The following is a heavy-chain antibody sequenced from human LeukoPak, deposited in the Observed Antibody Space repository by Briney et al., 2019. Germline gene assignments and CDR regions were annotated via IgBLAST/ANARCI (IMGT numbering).Heavy chain of an antibody. D-gene: IGHD2-2*01. V-gene: IGHV4-59*01. J-gene: IGHJ3*02. CDR3: AREGYCSSTGCLDAFDI. CDR1: GGSISSYY. Sequence: PSETLSLTCTVSGGSISSYYWSWLRQPPGKGLEWIGYIYYSGSTNYNPSLKSRVTISVDTSKNQFSLKLSSVTAADTAVYYCAREGYCSSTGCLDAFDIWGQGTMVTVSS. CDR2: IYYSGST.